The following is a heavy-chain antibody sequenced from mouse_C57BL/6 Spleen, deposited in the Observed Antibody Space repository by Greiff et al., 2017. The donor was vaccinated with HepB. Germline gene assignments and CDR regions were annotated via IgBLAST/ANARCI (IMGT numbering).Heavy chain of an antibody. Sequence: QVQLQQSGAELVKPGASVKLSCKASGYTFTSYWMQWVKQRPGQGLEWIGEIDPSDSYTNYNQKFKGKATLTVDTSSSTAYMQLSSLTSEDSAVYYCARGDYGNLFDYWGQGTTLTVSS. J-gene: IGHJ2*01. CDR2: IDPSDSYT. V-gene: IGHV1-50*01. D-gene: IGHD2-1*01. CDR1: GYTFTSYW. CDR3: ARGDYGNLFDY.